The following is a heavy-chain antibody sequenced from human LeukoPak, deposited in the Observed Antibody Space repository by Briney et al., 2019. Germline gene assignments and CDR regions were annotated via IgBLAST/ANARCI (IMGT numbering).Heavy chain of an antibody. Sequence: PGRSLRLSCAASGFTFSNYGMHWVRQAPGKGLEWVALISYDGSNKYFADSVKGRFTISRDNSKNTLYLQMNSLRAEDTAVYYCAILGDSSGYSPGFVYWGQGTLVTVSS. CDR2: ISYDGSNK. D-gene: IGHD3-22*01. CDR1: GFTFSNYG. J-gene: IGHJ4*02. CDR3: AILGDSSGYSPGFVY. V-gene: IGHV3-30*03.